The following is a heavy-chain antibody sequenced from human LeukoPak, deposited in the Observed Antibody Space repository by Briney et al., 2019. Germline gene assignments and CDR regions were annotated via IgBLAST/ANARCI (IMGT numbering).Heavy chain of an antibody. CDR3: ARVGVRLWDP. D-gene: IGHD3-16*01. CDR1: GGSFSGYY. CDR2: INHSEST. Sequence: SETLSLTCAVYGGSFSGYYWSWIRQPPGKGLEWIGEINHSESTNYNPSLKSRVTISVDTSKNQFSLKLSSVTAADTAVYYCARVGVRLWDPWGRGTLVTVSS. V-gene: IGHV4-34*01. J-gene: IGHJ5*02.